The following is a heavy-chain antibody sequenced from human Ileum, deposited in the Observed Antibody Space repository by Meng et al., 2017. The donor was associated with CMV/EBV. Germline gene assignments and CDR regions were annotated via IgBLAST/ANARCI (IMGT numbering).Heavy chain of an antibody. Sequence: GSLRLSCAASGFTFDKYWMTWVRQAPGKGLEWVANIKQDGSEKNYVDSVKGRFTISRDNSNNSVYLQMSSLRAEDTSVYYCARWGGEKSTSGFDYWGQGTLVTVSS. D-gene: IGHD2/OR15-2a*01. CDR1: GFTFDKYW. CDR3: ARWGGEKSTSGFDY. V-gene: IGHV3-7*01. CDR2: IKQDGSEK. J-gene: IGHJ4*02.